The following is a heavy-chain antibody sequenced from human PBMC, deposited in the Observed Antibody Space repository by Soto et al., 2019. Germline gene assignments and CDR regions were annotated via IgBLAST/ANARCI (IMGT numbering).Heavy chain of an antibody. CDR1: GGTLSRDA. Sequence: QVQLVQSGAEVKKPGSSVKVSLMASGGTLSRDAISWVRQAPGQGLEWMGRIIPILGIANYAQKFQGRVTITADKSTSTAYMELSSLRSEDTAVYYSAIGNEAYCGGDCYSGRFDYWGQGTLVTVSS. D-gene: IGHD2-21*02. J-gene: IGHJ4*02. CDR2: IIPILGIA. CDR3: AIGNEAYCGGDCYSGRFDY. V-gene: IGHV1-69*02.